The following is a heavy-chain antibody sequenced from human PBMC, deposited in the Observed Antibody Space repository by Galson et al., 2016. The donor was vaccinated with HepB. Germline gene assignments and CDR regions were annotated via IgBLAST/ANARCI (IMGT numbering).Heavy chain of an antibody. D-gene: IGHD3-22*01. J-gene: IGHJ4*02. CDR2: ISGGSSYK. CDR1: GFTFTRYT. CDR3: AREPASIYYDSRFPPHDC. Sequence: SLRLSCAASGFTFTRYTMNWVRQSPGKGLEWVSSISGGSSYKYYADSVKGRFTISRDNSKNSLYLQMNSLRAEDTAIYYCAREPASIYYDSRFPPHDCWGQGTLVTVSS. V-gene: IGHV3-21*04.